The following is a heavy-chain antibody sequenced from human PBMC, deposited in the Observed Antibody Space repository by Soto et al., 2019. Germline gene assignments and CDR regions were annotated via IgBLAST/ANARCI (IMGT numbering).Heavy chain of an antibody. CDR2: IYSGGGT. CDR1: GFTVGSKY. Sequence: GGSLRLSCAASGFTVGSKYMSWVRQAPGKGLEWVSVIYSGGGTYYADSVRGRFTISRDSSKNTLYLQMNSLSAEDTSVYYCASCDLDEFDIWGQGTMVTVSS. CDR3: ASCDLDEFDI. J-gene: IGHJ3*02. D-gene: IGHD2-21*02. V-gene: IGHV3-53*01.